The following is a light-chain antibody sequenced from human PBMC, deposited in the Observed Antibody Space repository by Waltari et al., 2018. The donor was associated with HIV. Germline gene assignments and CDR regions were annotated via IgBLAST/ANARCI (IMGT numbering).Light chain of an antibody. CDR3: QTSGGGIWV. Sequence: QPVLTQSPSVSASLGASVTLTCTLSSRHSNYAITWPQQQPEKGPRFLMKLNSDGSHTKGDGIPDRLSGSSSGAERFLTISSLQSEDEADYYCQTSGGGIWVFGGGTKLTVL. V-gene: IGLV4-69*01. CDR1: SRHSNYA. CDR2: LNSDGSH. J-gene: IGLJ3*02.